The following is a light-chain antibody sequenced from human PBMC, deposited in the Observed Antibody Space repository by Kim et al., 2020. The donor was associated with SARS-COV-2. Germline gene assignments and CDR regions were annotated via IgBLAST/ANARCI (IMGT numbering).Light chain of an antibody. CDR1: QSLGCGGGSIY. Sequence: PASSACRSRQSLGCGGGSIYLEWFHRRPGRSPRRLIYKGSNRDSGVPDRFSGSGSGTDFTLQISRVGAEDVGVYYCVQGTHWPFTFGAGTKVDIK. CDR2: KGS. J-gene: IGKJ3*01. CDR3: VQGTHWPFT. V-gene: IGKV2-30*01.